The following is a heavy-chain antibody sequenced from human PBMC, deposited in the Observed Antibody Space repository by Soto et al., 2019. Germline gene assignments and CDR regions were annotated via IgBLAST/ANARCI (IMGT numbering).Heavy chain of an antibody. Sequence: APGKVSCKASGGTFVSYAISWGRQAPGQGLEWMGGIIPIFGTANYAQKFQGRVTITADESTSTAYMELSSLRSEDTAVYYCARDGYVWGSHNWFDPWGQGTLVTVSS. D-gene: IGHD3-16*01. CDR1: GGTFVSYA. J-gene: IGHJ5*02. V-gene: IGHV1-69*13. CDR2: IIPIFGTA. CDR3: ARDGYVWGSHNWFDP.